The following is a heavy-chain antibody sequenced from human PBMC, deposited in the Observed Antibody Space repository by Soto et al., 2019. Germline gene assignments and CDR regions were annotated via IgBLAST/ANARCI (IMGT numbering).Heavy chain of an antibody. CDR1: GGSISSGDYY. CDR2: IYYSGST. Sequence: QVQLQESGPGLVKPSQTLSLTCTVSGGSISSGDYYWSWIRQPPGKGLEWIGYIYYSGSTYYNPSLQSRVTISVDTSKNQFSLKLSSVTAADTAVYYCARDRIRGVIITGYYYYYGMDVWGQGTTVTVSS. V-gene: IGHV4-30-4*01. CDR3: ARDRIRGVIITGYYYYYGMDV. J-gene: IGHJ6*02. D-gene: IGHD3-10*01.